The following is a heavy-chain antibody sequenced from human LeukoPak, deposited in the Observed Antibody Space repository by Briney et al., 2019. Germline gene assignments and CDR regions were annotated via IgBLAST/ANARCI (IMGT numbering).Heavy chain of an antibody. Sequence: PSETLSLTCTVSGGSISSGSYYWSWIRQPAGKGLEWIGRIYTSGSTNYNPSLKSRVTISVDTSKNQFSLKLSSVTAADTAVYYCAGLLSHCYTDWGQGTLVTVSS. CDR2: IYTSGST. V-gene: IGHV4-61*02. CDR1: GGSISSGSYY. J-gene: IGHJ4*02. D-gene: IGHD2-2*02. CDR3: AGLLSHCYTD.